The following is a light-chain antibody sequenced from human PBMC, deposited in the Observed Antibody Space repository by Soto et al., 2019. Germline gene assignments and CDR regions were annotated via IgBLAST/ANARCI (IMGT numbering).Light chain of an antibody. Sequence: QSALAQPASVSVSPGQSITISCTGTRNDVGGYNYVSWYQHHPGKAPKLVIYEVSHRPSGISDRFSGSKSGNTASLTISGLQVEDEADYYCSSYTTSSPYVFGAGTKVTVL. CDR2: EVS. V-gene: IGLV2-14*01. CDR1: RNDVGGYNY. CDR3: SSYTTSSPYV. J-gene: IGLJ1*01.